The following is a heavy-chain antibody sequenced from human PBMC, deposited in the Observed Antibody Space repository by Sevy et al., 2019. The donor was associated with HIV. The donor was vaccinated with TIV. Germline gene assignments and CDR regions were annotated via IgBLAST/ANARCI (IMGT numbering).Heavy chain of an antibody. Sequence: ASVKVSCKASGYTFTTYDVNWVRQATGQGLEWMGWMNPNSGNTGYAQKFQGRVTMTRNTSINTAHMELRSLTSEDTAVYYCARGPHNGSGSSFFDHWGQGTLVTVSS. V-gene: IGHV1-8*01. CDR1: GYTFTTYD. CDR3: ARGPHNGSGSSFFDH. CDR2: MNPNSGNT. J-gene: IGHJ4*02. D-gene: IGHD3-10*01.